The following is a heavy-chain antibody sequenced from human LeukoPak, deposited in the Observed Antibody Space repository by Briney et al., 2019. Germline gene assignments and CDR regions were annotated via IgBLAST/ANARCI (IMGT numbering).Heavy chain of an antibody. CDR3: AKEGSTTFREDFDC. D-gene: IGHD3-16*01. V-gene: IGHV3-30*18. CDR2: ASSDGDTT. CDR1: GFTFSRYG. J-gene: IGHJ4*02. Sequence: GRSLRLSCAASGFTFSRYGMHWVRQSPGTELEWVAVASSDGDTTYYADSVKGRFTISKDNSRNTLYLQMNSLRGEDTAVYYCAKEGSTTFREDFDCWGQGTLVTVSS.